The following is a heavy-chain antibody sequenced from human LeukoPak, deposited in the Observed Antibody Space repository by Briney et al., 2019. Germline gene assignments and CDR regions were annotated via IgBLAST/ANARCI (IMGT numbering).Heavy chain of an antibody. D-gene: IGHD2-8*01. J-gene: IGHJ4*02. CDR3: THCTNGVCYTGFDY. V-gene: IGHV3-49*04. Sequence: GGSLRLSCTASGFTFGDYAMSWVRRAPGKGLEWVGFIRSKAYGGTTEYAASVKGRFTISRDDSKSIAYLQMNSLKTEDTAVYYCTHCTNGVCYTGFDYWGQGTLVTVSS. CDR2: IRSKAYGGTT. CDR1: GFTFGDYA.